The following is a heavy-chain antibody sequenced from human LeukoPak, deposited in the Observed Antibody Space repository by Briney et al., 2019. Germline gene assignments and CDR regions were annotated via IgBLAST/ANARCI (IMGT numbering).Heavy chain of an antibody. CDR1: GFTFDDYA. Sequence: GGSLRLSCAASGFTFDDYAMHWVRQAPGKGLEWVSGINWNGGSTGYADSVKGRFTISRDNAKNSLYLQMNSLRAEDTALYYCASGYYYDSSGMEWWGQGTLVTVSS. CDR2: INWNGGST. J-gene: IGHJ4*02. D-gene: IGHD3-22*01. CDR3: ASGYYYDSSGMEW. V-gene: IGHV3-20*04.